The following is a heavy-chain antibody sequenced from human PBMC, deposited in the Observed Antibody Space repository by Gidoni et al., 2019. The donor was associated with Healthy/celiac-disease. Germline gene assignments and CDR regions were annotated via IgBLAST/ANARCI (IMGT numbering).Heavy chain of an antibody. J-gene: IGHJ4*02. D-gene: IGHD3-22*01. CDR1: GFPFSSYG. CDR3: VKFRSSGYWAAFDY. V-gene: IGHV3-30*02. Sequence: QVQLVESGGGVVQPGGSLRLSCAASGFPFSSYGMHWVRQAPGKGLEWVAFIRYDGSNKYYADSVKGRFTISRDNSKNTLYLQMNSLRAEDTAVYYCVKFRSSGYWAAFDYWGQGTLVTVSS. CDR2: IRYDGSNK.